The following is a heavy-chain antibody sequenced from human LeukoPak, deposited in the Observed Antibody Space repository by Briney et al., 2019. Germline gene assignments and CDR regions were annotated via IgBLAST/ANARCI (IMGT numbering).Heavy chain of an antibody. D-gene: IGHD2-21*01. V-gene: IGHV3-30*03. CDR3: ARATASNWFGP. CDR1: GFTFSRSG. Sequence: PGGSLRLSCAASGFTFSRSGIHWVRQAPGRGLEWVAVISYDERDEYYADSVKGRFTISRDNAKNSLYLQMNSLRVEDTAVYYCARATASNWFGPWGQGTLVTVSS. CDR2: ISYDERDE. J-gene: IGHJ5*02.